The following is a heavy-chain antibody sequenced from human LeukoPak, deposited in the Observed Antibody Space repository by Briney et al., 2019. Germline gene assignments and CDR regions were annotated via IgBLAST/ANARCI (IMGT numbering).Heavy chain of an antibody. V-gene: IGHV4-34*01. CDR2: INHSGST. J-gene: IGHJ5*02. D-gene: IGHD3-3*01. CDR3: ARGPMTYYDFWSGPSGWFDP. Sequence: PSETLSLTCAVYGGSFSGYYWSWIPQPPGKGLDWIGEINHSGSTNYNPSLKSRVTISVDTSKNQFALKLSSVTAADTAVYYCARGPMTYYDFWSGPSGWFDPWGQGTLVTVSS. CDR1: GGSFSGYY.